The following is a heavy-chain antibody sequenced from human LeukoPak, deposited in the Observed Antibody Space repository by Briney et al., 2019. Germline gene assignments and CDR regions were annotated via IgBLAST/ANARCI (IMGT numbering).Heavy chain of an antibody. CDR2: ISGSGGST. CDR3: AKDTSRLYYYYGMDV. D-gene: IGHD2-2*01. Sequence: GGSLTLSCAASGFNLCSYPMSCARQAPGKGLEWVSAISGSGGSTYYADYVKGRFTISRDNSKNTLYLQMNSLRAEDTAVYYCAKDTSRLYYYYGMDVWGQGTTVTVSS. CDR1: GFNLCSYP. V-gene: IGHV3-23*01. J-gene: IGHJ6*02.